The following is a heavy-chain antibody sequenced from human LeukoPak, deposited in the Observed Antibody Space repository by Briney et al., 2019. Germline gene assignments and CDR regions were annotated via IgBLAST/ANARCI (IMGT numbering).Heavy chain of an antibody. D-gene: IGHD3-10*01. Sequence: PGGSLRLSCAASGFTFSSYWMSWVRPAPGKGLEWMANIKQDGSEKYYVDSVKGRFTISRDNAKNSLYLQMNSLRAEDTAVYYCARLFVYGSGAEAFDYWGQGALVTVSS. V-gene: IGHV3-7*01. CDR2: IKQDGSEK. CDR1: GFTFSSYW. J-gene: IGHJ4*02. CDR3: ARLFVYGSGAEAFDY.